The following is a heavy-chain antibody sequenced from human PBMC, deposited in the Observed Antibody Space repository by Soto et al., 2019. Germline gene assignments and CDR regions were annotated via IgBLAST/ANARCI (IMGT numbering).Heavy chain of an antibody. Sequence: GSLRLSCAASGFTFSSYSMNWVRQAPGKGLEWVSSISSSSSYIYYADSVKGRFTISRDNAKNSLYLQMNSLRAEDTAVYYCARDLFPRCSGGSCYSADYWGQGTLVTVSS. D-gene: IGHD2-15*01. CDR1: GFTFSSYS. CDR3: ARDLFPRCSGGSCYSADY. V-gene: IGHV3-21*01. CDR2: ISSSSSYI. J-gene: IGHJ4*02.